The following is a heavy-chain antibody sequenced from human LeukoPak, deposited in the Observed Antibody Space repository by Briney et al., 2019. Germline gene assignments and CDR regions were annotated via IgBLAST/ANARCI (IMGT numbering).Heavy chain of an antibody. Sequence: GGSLRLSCAASGFAFNSYVMSWVRQTPGKGLEWVSYISTRGGSTYYADSVKGRFTISRDNSKNTLNLQMNSLRAEDTAVYYCAKGRPYGDYVSDFDYWGQGTLVTVSS. V-gene: IGHV3-23*01. D-gene: IGHD4-17*01. CDR1: GFAFNSYV. J-gene: IGHJ4*02. CDR2: ISTRGGST. CDR3: AKGRPYGDYVSDFDY.